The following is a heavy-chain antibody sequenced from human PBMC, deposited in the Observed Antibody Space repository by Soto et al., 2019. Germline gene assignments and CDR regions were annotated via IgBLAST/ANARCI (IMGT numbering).Heavy chain of an antibody. V-gene: IGHV4-61*01. J-gene: IGHJ5*02. CDR2: IYGSGNT. D-gene: IGHD7-27*01. Sequence: SETLSLTCTFSGTSRNSGTNYWNWFRQPPGKALEWIGYIYGSGNTKYNPSLKSRVTISQDTSKNQVSLKMSSVTATDTAMYYCAGDWGPYWFDPWGQGILVTVSS. CDR3: AGDWGPYWFDP. CDR1: GTSRNSGTNY.